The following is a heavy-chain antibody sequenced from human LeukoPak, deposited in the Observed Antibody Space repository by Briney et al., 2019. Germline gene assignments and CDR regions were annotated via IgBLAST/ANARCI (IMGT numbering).Heavy chain of an antibody. CDR3: ARQHDYDILTGQYYYYYYGMDV. CDR1: GGSISSYF. D-gene: IGHD3-9*01. J-gene: IGHJ6*02. CDR2: IHYSGST. V-gene: IGHV4-59*08. Sequence: SETLSLTCTVSGGSISSYFWSWIRQTPGKGLEWIGCIHYSGSTYYNPSLKSRVTISVDTSKNQFSLKLSSVTAADTAVYYCARQHDYDILTGQYYYYYYGMDVWGQGTTVTVSS.